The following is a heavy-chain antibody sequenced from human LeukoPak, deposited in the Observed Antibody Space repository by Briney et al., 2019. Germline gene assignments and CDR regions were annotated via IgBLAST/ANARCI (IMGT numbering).Heavy chain of an antibody. CDR3: ARGFRGSYMGVFDP. Sequence: ASVKVSCKASGYTFTSYAMHWVRQALGQRLEWMGWINAGNGNTKYSQKFQGRVTITRDTSASTAYMELSSLRSEDTAVYYCARGFRGSYMGVFDPWGQGTLVTVSS. CDR1: GYTFTSYA. D-gene: IGHD1-26*01. V-gene: IGHV1-3*01. CDR2: INAGNGNT. J-gene: IGHJ5*02.